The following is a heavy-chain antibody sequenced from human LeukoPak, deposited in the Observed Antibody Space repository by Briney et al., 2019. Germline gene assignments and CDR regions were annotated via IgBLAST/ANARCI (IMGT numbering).Heavy chain of an antibody. D-gene: IGHD5-18*01. CDR3: AKGRRWGRGYSYGYKVYYYGMDV. CDR1: GFTFSSYA. Sequence: GGSLRLSCASSGFTFSSYAMSWVRQAPGKGLEWVSAISGSGGSTYYADSAKGRFTISRDNSKNTLYLQMNSLRAEDTAVYYCAKGRRWGRGYSYGYKVYYYGMDVWGQGTTVTVSS. J-gene: IGHJ6*02. V-gene: IGHV3-23*01. CDR2: ISGSGGST.